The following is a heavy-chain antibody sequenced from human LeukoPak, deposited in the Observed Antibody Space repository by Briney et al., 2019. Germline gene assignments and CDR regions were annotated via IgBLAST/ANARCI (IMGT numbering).Heavy chain of an antibody. J-gene: IGHJ4*02. CDR1: GVSISSGTYY. V-gene: IGHV4-61*02. CDR2: IYTSGNT. Sequence: SQTLSLTCTVSGVSISSGTYYWSWIRQPAGKGLEWIGRIYTSGNTNYNPSLKSRVTISVDTSKNQFSLKLSSVTAADTAVYYCARGSYGSFDYWGQGTLVTVSS. D-gene: IGHD5-18*01. CDR3: ARGSYGSFDY.